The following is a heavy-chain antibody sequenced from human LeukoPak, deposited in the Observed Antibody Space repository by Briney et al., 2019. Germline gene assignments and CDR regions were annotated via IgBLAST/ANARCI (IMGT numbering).Heavy chain of an antibody. D-gene: IGHD6-19*01. Sequence: PSETLSLTCVVYGGSFSGYYWSWIRQPPGEGLEWIGEINHSGSTNYNPSLKSRITTSVDTSKNQFSLKLSSVTVADTAVYYCARVKQWLVGRDSSYYGMDVWGQGTTVTVSS. J-gene: IGHJ6*02. V-gene: IGHV4-34*01. CDR1: GGSFSGYY. CDR2: INHSGST. CDR3: ARVKQWLVGRDSSYYGMDV.